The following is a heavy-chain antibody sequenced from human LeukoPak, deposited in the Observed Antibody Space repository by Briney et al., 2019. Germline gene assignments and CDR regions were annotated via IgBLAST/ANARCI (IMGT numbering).Heavy chain of an antibody. J-gene: IGHJ4*02. CDR3: ARVYYYDSSGFIADY. V-gene: IGHV1-18*01. D-gene: IGHD3-22*01. Sequence: GASVKVSCKASGYTFTSYGISWVRQAPGQGLEWMGWISAYNGNTNYAQKLQGRVTMTTDTSTSTAYMELRSLRSDDTAVYYRARVYYYDSSGFIADYWGQGTLVTVSS. CDR1: GYTFTSYG. CDR2: ISAYNGNT.